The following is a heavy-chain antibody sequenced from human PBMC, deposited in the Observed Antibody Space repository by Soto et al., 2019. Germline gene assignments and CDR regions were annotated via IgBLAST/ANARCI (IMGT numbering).Heavy chain of an antibody. Sequence: KASETLSLTCIVSGDSISSSSYYWGWIRQPPGKGLEWIGSIYYSGSTYYNPSLKGRVTISVDTSKNQFSLKLSSVTAADTAVYYCARQRDGYTGQHFDYWGQGTLVTVSS. D-gene: IGHD5-12*01. CDR3: ARQRDGYTGQHFDY. J-gene: IGHJ4*02. V-gene: IGHV4-39*01. CDR2: IYYSGST. CDR1: GDSISSSSYY.